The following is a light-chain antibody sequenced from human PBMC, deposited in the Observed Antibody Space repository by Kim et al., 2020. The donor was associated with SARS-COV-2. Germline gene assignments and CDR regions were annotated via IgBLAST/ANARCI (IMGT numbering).Light chain of an antibody. CDR1: SSDIGRYNY. CDR2: DVT. V-gene: IGLV2-14*03. J-gene: IGLJ2*01. Sequence: QSLTISFPGTSSDIGRYNYVSWYQQPPGKAPNLMIYDVTNRPSGVSHRFSGSKSGNTASLTISGLQAEDEAVYYCSSYTTGTTLVVFGGGTQLTVL. CDR3: SSYTTGTTLVV.